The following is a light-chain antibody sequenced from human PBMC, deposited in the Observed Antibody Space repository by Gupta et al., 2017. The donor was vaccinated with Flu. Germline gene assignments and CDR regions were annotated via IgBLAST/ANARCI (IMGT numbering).Light chain of an antibody. CDR1: QTILYNYNNKNY. Sequence: YLGVKATINCKSTQTILYNYNNKNYLAWYQQKPGQPPKLLIYSASTRETGVPDRFSGSGSGTDFTLTISSLHAEDFAVYYCQQYYSTPYTFGRGTKVEIK. CDR2: SAS. J-gene: IGKJ2*01. V-gene: IGKV4-1*01. CDR3: QQYYSTPYT.